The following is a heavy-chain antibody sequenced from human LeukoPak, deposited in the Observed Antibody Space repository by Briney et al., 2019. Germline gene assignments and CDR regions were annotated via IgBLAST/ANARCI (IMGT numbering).Heavy chain of an antibody. J-gene: IGHJ6*02. CDR1: GGSISSGSYY. Sequence: SETLSLTCTVSGGSISSGSYYWSWTRQPAGKGLEWIGRIYTSGSTNYNPSLKRRTTISVDTSKKQFSLKLSSVTAADTAVYYCARVGYSYRYGMDVWGQGTTVTVSS. CDR3: ARVGYSYRYGMDV. CDR2: IYTSGST. D-gene: IGHD5-18*01. V-gene: IGHV4-61*02.